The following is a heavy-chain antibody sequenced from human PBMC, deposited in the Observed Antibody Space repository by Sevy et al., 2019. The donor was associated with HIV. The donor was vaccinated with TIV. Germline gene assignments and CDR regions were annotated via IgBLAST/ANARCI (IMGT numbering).Heavy chain of an antibody. Sequence: GESLKISCAASGFTFSTYTMNWVRQAPWKGLEWVAAISGSGGSTYYADSVKGRFTISRDKSKNTLFLQMNSLRAEDTAVYYCAKGDSTFYGLDVWGQGTTVTVSS. D-gene: IGHD6-13*01. V-gene: IGHV3-23*01. CDR3: AKGDSTFYGLDV. CDR1: GFTFSTYT. CDR2: ISGSGGST. J-gene: IGHJ6*02.